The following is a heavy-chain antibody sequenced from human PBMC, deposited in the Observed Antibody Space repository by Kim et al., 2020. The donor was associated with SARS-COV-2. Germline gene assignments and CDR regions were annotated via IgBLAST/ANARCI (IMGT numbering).Heavy chain of an antibody. V-gene: IGHV3-23*03. Sequence: YYEDSVKGRFTISRDNSKNTRSLQMNSLRAEDTAVYYCAKTNWNRVWCDPWGQGTLVTVSS. CDR3: AKTNWNRVWCDP. D-gene: IGHD1-20*01. J-gene: IGHJ5*02.